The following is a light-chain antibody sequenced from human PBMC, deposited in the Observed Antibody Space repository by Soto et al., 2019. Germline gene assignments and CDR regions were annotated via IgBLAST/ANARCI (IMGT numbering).Light chain of an antibody. V-gene: IGKV3-20*01. CDR2: GAS. J-gene: IGKJ1*01. CDR1: QSLLHSNGYNY. CDR3: QQYGSSGT. Sequence: DIVMTQSPLSLPVTPGEPASISCSSSQSLLHSNGYNYLAWYQQKPGQAPRLLIYGASNRATGIPDRFSGSGSGTDFTLTISRLEPEDFAVYYCQQYGSSGTFGQGTKVDIK.